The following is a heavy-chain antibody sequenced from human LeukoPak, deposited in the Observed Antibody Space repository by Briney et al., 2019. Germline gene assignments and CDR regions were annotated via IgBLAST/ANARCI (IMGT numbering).Heavy chain of an antibody. CDR2: IYYSGST. Sequence: SETLSLTCTVSGGSISSYYWSWIRQPPGKGLEWIGYIYYSGSTNYNPSLKSRVTISVDTSKNQFSLKLSSVTAADTAVYYCARDRYCSSTSCYGRGYYYGMDVWGQGTTVTVSS. CDR3: ARDRYCSSTSCYGRGYYYGMDV. CDR1: GGSISSYY. J-gene: IGHJ6*02. V-gene: IGHV4-59*01. D-gene: IGHD2-2*01.